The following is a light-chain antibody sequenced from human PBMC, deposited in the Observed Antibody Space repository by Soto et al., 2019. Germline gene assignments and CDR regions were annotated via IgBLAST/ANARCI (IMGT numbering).Light chain of an antibody. V-gene: IGLV1-40*01. CDR3: QSYESSLSGSEV. Sequence: QSVLTQPPSVSGAPGQRVTISCTGSSSNIGAGYDVHWYQQLPGTAPKLLIYGNSNRPSGVPDRFSGSKSGTSASLATTGLQAEDEADYYCQSYESSLSGSEVFGTGTKVTVL. CDR2: GNS. J-gene: IGLJ1*01. CDR1: SSNIGAGYD.